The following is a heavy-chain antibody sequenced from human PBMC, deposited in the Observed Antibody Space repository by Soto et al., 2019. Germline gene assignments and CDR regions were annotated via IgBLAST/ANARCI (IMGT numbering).Heavy chain of an antibody. D-gene: IGHD2-21*01. V-gene: IGHV4-39*01. CDR2: VYYSGTT. J-gene: IGHJ3*02. CDR1: GGSISSSSYY. CDR3: ARRPMIGPVEENAFDI. Sequence: QLVLRESGPGLVESSETLSLTCSVSGGSISSSSYYWNWNRQSPGKGLEWIGSVYYSGTTYYNPSLKGRVTISVDTYIQFSLRLSSVTAADTAYFFCARRPMIGPVEENAFDIWCQGTRVTVSS.